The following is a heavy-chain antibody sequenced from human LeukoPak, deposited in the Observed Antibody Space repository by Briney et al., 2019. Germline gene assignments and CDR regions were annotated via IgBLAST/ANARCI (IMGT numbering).Heavy chain of an antibody. CDR1: GFTFTSYW. V-gene: IGHV3-7*01. CDR3: ARERRGYCTDGVCPGHYYYMDV. CDR2: IKEDGSEK. D-gene: IGHD2-8*01. J-gene: IGHJ6*03. Sequence: GGSLRLSCAASGFTFTSYWMTWVRQAPGKGLEWVANIKEDGSEKYYVDSVTGRFTISRDNAKSSLYLQVNSLRVEDTAVYHCARERRGYCTDGVCPGHYYYMDVWGKGTTVTVSS.